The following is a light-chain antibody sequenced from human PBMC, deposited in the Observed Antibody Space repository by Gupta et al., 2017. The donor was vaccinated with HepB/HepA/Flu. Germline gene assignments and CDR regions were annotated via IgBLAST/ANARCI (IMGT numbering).Light chain of an antibody. CDR2: RNH. V-gene: IGLV1-47*01. CDR1: TSNIGTNY. Sequence: QPMLTQPPSASGTPGQRVSISCSGSTSNIGTNYVFWYQQFPGSAPKLLIYRNHQRPSGVPDRFSGSKSGTSVSLAISGLRSEDEADYYCASWDDTQSGGVFGGGTKLSVL. CDR3: ASWDDTQSGGV. J-gene: IGLJ3*02.